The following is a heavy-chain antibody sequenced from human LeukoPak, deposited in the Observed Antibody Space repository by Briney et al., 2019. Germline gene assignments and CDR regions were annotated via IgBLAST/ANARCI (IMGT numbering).Heavy chain of an antibody. V-gene: IGHV3-23*01. D-gene: IGHD6-6*01. CDR3: APRLRAARPDFDY. Sequence: QPGGSLRLSCAASGFTFSSYAMTWVRQAPGKGLEWVSVISASGGTTYYADSVKGRFTISRDNSKNTLYLQMNSLRDEDTAVYYCAPRLRAARPDFDYWGQGTLVTVSS. CDR2: ISASGGTT. CDR1: GFTFSSYA. J-gene: IGHJ4*02.